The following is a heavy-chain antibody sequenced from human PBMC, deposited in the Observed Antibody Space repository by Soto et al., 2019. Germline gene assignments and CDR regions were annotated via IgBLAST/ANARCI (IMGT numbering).Heavy chain of an antibody. CDR3: ARGGDWLAPTDAFDI. J-gene: IGHJ3*02. Sequence: PGGSLRLSCAASGFTVSSNYMSWVRQAPGKGLEWVSVIYSGGSTYYADSVKGRFTISRDNSKNTLYLQMNSLRAEDTAVYYCARGGDWLAPTDAFDIWGQRTMVTVSS. CDR1: GFTVSSNY. CDR2: IYSGGST. D-gene: IGHD2-21*01. V-gene: IGHV3-66*01.